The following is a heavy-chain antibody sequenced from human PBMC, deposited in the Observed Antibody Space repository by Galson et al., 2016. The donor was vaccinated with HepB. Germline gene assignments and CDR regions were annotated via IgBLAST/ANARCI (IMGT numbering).Heavy chain of an antibody. V-gene: IGHV3-30-3*01. CDR3: ARVAYSGTYYGSYFDS. Sequence: SLRLSCAASGFSFSNYDVHWVRQTPGKGLEWVAFISYDGLNNYYVDSVKGRFTISRDNTKNTLYLQMNSLRADDTAVYYCARVAYSGTYYGSYFDSWGQGTLVTVSS. J-gene: IGHJ4*02. CDR1: GFSFSNYD. D-gene: IGHD1-26*01. CDR2: ISYDGLNN.